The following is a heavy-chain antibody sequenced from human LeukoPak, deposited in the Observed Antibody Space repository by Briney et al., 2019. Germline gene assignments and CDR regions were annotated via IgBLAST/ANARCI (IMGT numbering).Heavy chain of an antibody. V-gene: IGHV3-30-3*01. Sequence: GRSLRLSCAASGFSVRTFAVHWVRQAPGKGLEWVAVISFDGSNNYYAVSVEGRFTISRDTSTNTLYLQMDSLRPDDTAVYYCARERSEYDFWSGYFDPWGQGTLVTVXS. CDR2: ISFDGSNN. CDR1: GFSVRTFA. J-gene: IGHJ5*02. D-gene: IGHD3-3*01. CDR3: ARERSEYDFWSGYFDP.